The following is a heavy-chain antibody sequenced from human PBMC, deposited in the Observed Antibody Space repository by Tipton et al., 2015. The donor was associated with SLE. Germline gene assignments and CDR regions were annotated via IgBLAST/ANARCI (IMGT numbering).Heavy chain of an antibody. D-gene: IGHD6-13*01. CDR1: GFTFSSYA. CDR2: ISYDGSNK. CDR3: ARDRSSSWEGNAFDI. J-gene: IGHJ3*02. V-gene: IGHV3-30-3*01. Sequence: SLRLSCAASGFTFSSYAMHWVRQAPGKGLEWVAVISYDGSNKYYADSVKGRFTISRDNSKNTLYLQMNSLRAEDTAVYYCARDRSSSWEGNAFDIWGQGTMVTVSS.